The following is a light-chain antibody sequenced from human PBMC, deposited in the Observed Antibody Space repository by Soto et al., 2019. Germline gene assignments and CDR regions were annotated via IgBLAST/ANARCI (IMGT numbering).Light chain of an antibody. CDR3: QQYPWT. Sequence: GDRVTITCRASQSISSWLAWYQQKPGKAPKLLFYDASSLESGVPSRFSGSGSGTEFTLTISSLQPDDFATYYCQQYPWTFGQGTKVEIK. J-gene: IGKJ1*01. CDR2: DAS. CDR1: QSISSW. V-gene: IGKV1-5*01.